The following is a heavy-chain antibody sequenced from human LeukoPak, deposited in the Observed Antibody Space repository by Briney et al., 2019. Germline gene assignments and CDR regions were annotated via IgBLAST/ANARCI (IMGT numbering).Heavy chain of an antibody. CDR2: IRDSGIT. CDR1: GFTFSSYS. J-gene: IGHJ4*02. V-gene: IGHV3-48*01. D-gene: IGHD4-17*01. Sequence: GGSLRLSCAASGFTFSSYSMNWVRQAPGKGLEWISHIRDSGITDYADSVKGRFTISRDNAKNSLYLQLNSLRAEDTAVYYCARDHDYAFDNWGQGTLVTVSS. CDR3: ARDHDYAFDN.